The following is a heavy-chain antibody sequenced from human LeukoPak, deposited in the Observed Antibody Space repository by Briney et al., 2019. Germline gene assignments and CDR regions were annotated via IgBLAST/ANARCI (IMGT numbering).Heavy chain of an antibody. CDR2: ISYDGSNK. Sequence: PGGSLRLSWAASGFTFSSYGMHWVRQAPGKGLEWVAVISYDGSNKYYADSVKGRFTISRDNPKNTLYLQMNSLRAEDTAVYYCMVGATSFGYWGQGTLVTVSS. CDR3: MVGATSFGY. V-gene: IGHV3-30*03. CDR1: GFTFSSYG. D-gene: IGHD1-26*01. J-gene: IGHJ4*02.